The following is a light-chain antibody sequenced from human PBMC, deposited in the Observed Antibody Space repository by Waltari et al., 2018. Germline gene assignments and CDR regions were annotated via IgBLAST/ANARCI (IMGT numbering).Light chain of an antibody. J-gene: IGKJ3*01. Sequence: DIQLTQSPSFLSASVGDRVTITCRASQGISSYLAWYQQKPGKAPKLLINAASTLQSGVPSRFSGSGSGTEFTLTISSLQPEDFATYYCQQLNSYPPFTFGPGTKVDIK. V-gene: IGKV1-9*01. CDR3: QQLNSYPPFT. CDR2: AAS. CDR1: QGISSY.